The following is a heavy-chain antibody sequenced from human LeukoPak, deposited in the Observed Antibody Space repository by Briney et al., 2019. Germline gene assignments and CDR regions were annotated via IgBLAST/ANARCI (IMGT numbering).Heavy chain of an antibody. CDR2: IYYSGST. CDR3: ARDADGYRALDY. J-gene: IGHJ4*02. V-gene: IGHV4-31*03. Sequence: TSQTLSLTCTVSGGSISSGGYYWSWIRQHPGKGLEWIGYIYYSGSTYYNPSLKSRVTISVDTSKNQFSLKLSSVTAADTAVYYCARDADGYRALDYWGQGTLVTVSS. CDR1: GGSISSGGYY. D-gene: IGHD5-24*01.